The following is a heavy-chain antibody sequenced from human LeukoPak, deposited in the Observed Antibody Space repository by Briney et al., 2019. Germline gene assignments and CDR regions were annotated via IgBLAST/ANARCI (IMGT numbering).Heavy chain of an antibody. CDR2: IYYSGST. J-gene: IGHJ6*02. Sequence: SETLSLTCTVSGGSISSYYWSRIRQPPGKGLEWIGYIYYSGSTNYNPSLKSRVTISVDTSKNQFSLKLSSVTAADTAVYYCARLDRRSWYGIRYGMDVWGQGTTVTVSS. V-gene: IGHV4-59*08. CDR1: GGSISSYY. CDR3: ARLDRRSWYGIRYGMDV. D-gene: IGHD6-13*01.